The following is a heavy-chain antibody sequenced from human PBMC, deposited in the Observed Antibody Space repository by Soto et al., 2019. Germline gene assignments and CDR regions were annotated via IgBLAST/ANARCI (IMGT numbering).Heavy chain of an antibody. Sequence: QLQLQESDPGLVKPSQTLSLTCTVSGGSISSGGYYWSWIRQHPGKGLEWIGYIYYSGSTYYNPSLKSRVTISLHTSKNQFSLKLSSVTAADTAVYYCARVGPNDAFDIWGQGTMVTVSS. CDR3: ARVGPNDAFDI. CDR2: IYYSGST. J-gene: IGHJ3*02. CDR1: GGSISSGGYY. V-gene: IGHV4-31*03.